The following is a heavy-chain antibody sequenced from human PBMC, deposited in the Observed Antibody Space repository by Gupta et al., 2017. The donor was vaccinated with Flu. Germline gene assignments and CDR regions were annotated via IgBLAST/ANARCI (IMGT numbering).Heavy chain of an antibody. CDR2: IDRDGNSI. J-gene: IGHJ4*02. Sequence: EVQMVEPGGGLVQPGGSVRLSCATSGFTFSNYWINWVRQDPGKGLVWVSRIDRDGNSITYADSVKGRFTISRDNAKNTVYLQMSNLRAEDTAMYYCTRNPHGSSGCNDYWGQGTLVTVSS. CDR1: GFTFSNYW. V-gene: IGHV3-74*03. D-gene: IGHD3-22*01. CDR3: TRNPHGSSGCNDY.